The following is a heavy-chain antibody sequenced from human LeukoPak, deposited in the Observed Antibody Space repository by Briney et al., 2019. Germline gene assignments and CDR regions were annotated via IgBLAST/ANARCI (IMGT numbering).Heavy chain of an antibody. Sequence: PSETLSLTCAVYGGSFSGYYWSWIRQPPGKGLEWIGEINHSGSTNCNPSLKSRVTISVDTSKNQFSLKLSSVTAADTAVYYCARGFSSGYYYYYYMDVWGKGTTVTVSS. D-gene: IGHD3-22*01. J-gene: IGHJ6*03. V-gene: IGHV4-34*01. CDR2: INHSGST. CDR3: ARGFSSGYYYYYYMDV. CDR1: GGSFSGYY.